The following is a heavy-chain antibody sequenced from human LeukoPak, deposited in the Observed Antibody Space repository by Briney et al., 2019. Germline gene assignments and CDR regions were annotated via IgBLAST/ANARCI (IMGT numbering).Heavy chain of an antibody. CDR2: ISASGGTT. CDR3: APMGV. CDR1: GFTFNNYA. Sequence: GGSLRLSCAASGFTFNNYALTWVRQAPGKGLEWVSAISASGGTTYYADSVKGRFTISRDNSKNTLYLQMNSLRAEDTAVYYCAPMGVWGQGTLVTVSS. D-gene: IGHD3-16*01. V-gene: IGHV3-23*01. J-gene: IGHJ4*02.